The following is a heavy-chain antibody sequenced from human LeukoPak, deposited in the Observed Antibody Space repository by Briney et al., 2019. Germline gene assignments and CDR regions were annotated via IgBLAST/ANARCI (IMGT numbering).Heavy chain of an antibody. V-gene: IGHV3-23*01. CDR3: AKAIDYGDYRADYGMDV. Sequence: GASLRLSCAASGFTFSSYAMSWVRQAPGKGLEWVSAISGSGGSTYYADSVKGRFTISRDNSKNTLYLQMNSLRAEDTAVYYCAKAIDYGDYRADYGMDVWGQGTTVTVSS. CDR1: GFTFSSYA. D-gene: IGHD4-17*01. CDR2: ISGSGGST. J-gene: IGHJ6*02.